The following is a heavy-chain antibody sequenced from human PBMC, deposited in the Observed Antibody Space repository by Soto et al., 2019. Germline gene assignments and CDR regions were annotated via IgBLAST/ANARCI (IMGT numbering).Heavy chain of an antibody. CDR1: GFTFSNYG. D-gene: IGHD4-17*01. J-gene: IGHJ6*03. Sequence: QVQLVESGGGVVQPGGSLRLSCAASGFTFSNYGMHWVRQAPGKGLEWVAVISYEGSNKYYGDSVKGRFTISRDNSNNTLYLQMNSLRAEDTAVYYCAKGGDYYYYYYMDVWGKGTTVTVSS. CDR2: ISYEGSNK. CDR3: AKGGDYYYYYYMDV. V-gene: IGHV3-30*18.